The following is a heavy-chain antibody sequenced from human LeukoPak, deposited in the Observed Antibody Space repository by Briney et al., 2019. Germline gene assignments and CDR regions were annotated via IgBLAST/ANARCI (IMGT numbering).Heavy chain of an antibody. CDR2: INAGNGNT. V-gene: IGHV1-3*03. D-gene: IGHD2-2*01. CDR3: ARENVDCSSTSCYFDY. CDR1: GYTFTSYA. J-gene: IGHJ4*02. Sequence: ASVKVSCKASGYTFTSYAMHWVRQAPGQRLEWMGWINAGNGNTKYSQEFQGRVTMTRDTSTSTVYMELSSLRSEDTAVYYCARENVDCSSTSCYFDYWGQGTLVTVSS.